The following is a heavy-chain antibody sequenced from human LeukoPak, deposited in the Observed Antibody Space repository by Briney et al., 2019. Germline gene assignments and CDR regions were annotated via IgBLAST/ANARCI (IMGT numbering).Heavy chain of an antibody. V-gene: IGHV3-21*01. CDR1: GFTFSSYS. Sequence: GSLRLSCAASGFTFSSYSMNWVRQAPGKGLEWVSSISSSSSYIYYADSVKGRFTISRDNAKNSLYLQMNSLRAEDTAVYYCARTADYYDSSGYYYDYWGQGTLVTVSS. J-gene: IGHJ4*02. D-gene: IGHD3-22*01. CDR3: ARTADYYDSSGYYYDY. CDR2: ISSSSSYI.